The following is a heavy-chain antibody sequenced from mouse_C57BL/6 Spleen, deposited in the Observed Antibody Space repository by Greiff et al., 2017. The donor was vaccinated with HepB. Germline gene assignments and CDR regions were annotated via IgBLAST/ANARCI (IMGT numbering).Heavy chain of an antibody. CDR1: GYTFTDYE. CDR3: TREGLSIYYGNHYFDY. CDR2: IDPETGGT. Sequence: QVQLQQSGAELVRPGASVTLSCKASGYTFTDYEMHWVKQTPVHGLEWIGAIDPETGGTAYNQKFKGKAILTADKSSSTAYMELRSLTSEDSAVYYCTREGLSIYYGNHYFDYWGQGTTLTVSS. V-gene: IGHV1-15*01. J-gene: IGHJ2*01. D-gene: IGHD2-1*01.